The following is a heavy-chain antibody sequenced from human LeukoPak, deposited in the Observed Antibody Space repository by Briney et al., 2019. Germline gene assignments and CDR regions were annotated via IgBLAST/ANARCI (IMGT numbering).Heavy chain of an antibody. J-gene: IGHJ5*01. CDR3: AKASDYGGNEFDC. D-gene: IGHD4-23*01. CDR2: ITWNSGYK. V-gene: IGHV3-9*01. Sequence: GGSLRLSCAASGFTFEHYGMHWVRQVPGKGLEWVSYITWNSGYKGYADSVKGRFAISRDNAKSSLYLQMNSLTGDDTAFYYCAKASDYGGNEFDCWGQGRLVTVSS. CDR1: GFTFEHYG.